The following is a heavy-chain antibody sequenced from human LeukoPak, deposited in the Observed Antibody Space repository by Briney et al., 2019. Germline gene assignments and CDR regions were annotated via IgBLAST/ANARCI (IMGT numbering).Heavy chain of an antibody. CDR1: GCSISHYY. D-gene: IGHD6-13*01. CDR2: IYTSGSN. CDR3: ARAAASGNYFDY. J-gene: IGHJ4*02. V-gene: IGHV4-4*07. Sequence: SETLSLTCTLSGCSISHYYWSWIRQPAGKGLEWIGRIYTSGSNNYNPSLMSRVTMSVDPSKNQFSLQLSSVTAADTAVYFCARAAASGNYFDYWGRGTLVTVSS.